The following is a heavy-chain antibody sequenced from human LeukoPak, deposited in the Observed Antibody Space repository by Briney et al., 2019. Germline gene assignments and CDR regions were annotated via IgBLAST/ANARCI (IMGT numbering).Heavy chain of an antibody. J-gene: IGHJ5*02. D-gene: IGHD3-10*01. Sequence: SETLSLTCSVSGGSFSTYFWNWIRRPAGKGLEWIGRISTSGSTTYNPSFKSRVTMSVDTSKNQFSLSLRSVTAADTAVYYCARDDRVEGGENWFDPWGRGTLVIVSS. CDR2: ISTSGST. CDR3: ARDDRVEGGENWFDP. CDR1: GGSFSTYF. V-gene: IGHV4-4*07.